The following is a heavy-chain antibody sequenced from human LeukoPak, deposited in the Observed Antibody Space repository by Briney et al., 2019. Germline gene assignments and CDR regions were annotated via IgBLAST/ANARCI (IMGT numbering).Heavy chain of an antibody. CDR1: GFTFSSYW. D-gene: IGHD3-22*01. Sequence: GGSLRLSCAASGFTFSSYWMHWVRQAPGKGLVWVSRINSDGSSTSYADSVKGRFTISRDNAKNTLYLQMNSLRAEDAAVYYCARGATYYYDSSGYYFYWGQGTLVTVSS. CDR2: INSDGSST. V-gene: IGHV3-74*01. J-gene: IGHJ4*02. CDR3: ARGATYYYDSSGYYFY.